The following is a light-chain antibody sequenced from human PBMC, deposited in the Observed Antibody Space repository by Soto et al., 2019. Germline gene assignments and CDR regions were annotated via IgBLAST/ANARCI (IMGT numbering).Light chain of an antibody. CDR2: SNN. V-gene: IGLV1-44*01. CDR3: AAWDDSLNGSWV. J-gene: IGLJ3*02. CDR1: SSNIGSNT. Sequence: QSVLTQPPSASATPGQRVTISCSGSSSNIGSNTVNWYQQLPGTAPKLLIYSNNQRPSGVPDRFSGSKSGTSATLAISGLQSEDEADYYCAAWDDSLNGSWVFGGGTQLTVL.